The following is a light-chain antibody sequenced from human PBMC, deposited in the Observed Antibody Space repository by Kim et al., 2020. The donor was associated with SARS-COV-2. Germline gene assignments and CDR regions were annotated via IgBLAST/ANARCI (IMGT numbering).Light chain of an antibody. Sequence: QSVIISCTGNSGDVGYYNYVSWYQQHPGKAPKLIIFDVDKRPSGVPDRFSGSNSGNTASLTVSGLQAEDEADYYCCSYAGSYTNAVFGGGTQLTVL. CDR3: CSYAGSYTNAV. CDR2: DVD. J-gene: IGLJ7*01. V-gene: IGLV2-11*01. CDR1: SGDVGYYNY.